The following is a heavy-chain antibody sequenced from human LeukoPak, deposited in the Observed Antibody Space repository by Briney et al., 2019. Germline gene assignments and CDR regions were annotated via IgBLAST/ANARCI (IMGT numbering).Heavy chain of an antibody. V-gene: IGHV1-24*01. CDR3: AILLEDYAFSTGSAKDY. D-gene: IGHD3-3*01. CDR1: GYSLTQLS. CDR2: FDPVDGET. Sequence: ASVKVSCKVSGYSLTQLSMHWVRQGIGRGLEWMGGFDPVDGETIYAQKFQGRVTMTENTSTDTAYMELSSPRSDDTAVYYCAILLEDYAFSTGSAKDYWGQGTLVTVSS. J-gene: IGHJ4*02.